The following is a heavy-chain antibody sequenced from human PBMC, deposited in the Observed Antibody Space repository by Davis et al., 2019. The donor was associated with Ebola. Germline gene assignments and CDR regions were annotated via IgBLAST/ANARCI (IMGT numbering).Heavy chain of an antibody. D-gene: IGHD6-13*01. V-gene: IGHV3-30*03. CDR3: ARSIAAAVLGWIDY. CDR1: GFTFSNYG. CDR2: IFHDGSNK. Sequence: GGSLRLSCAASGFTFSNYGMHWVRQAPGKGLEWVAAIFHDGSNKYYADSVKGRFAISRDNSKNTLYLQMNSLRAEDTAVYYCARSIAAAVLGWIDYWGQGTLVTVSS. J-gene: IGHJ4*02.